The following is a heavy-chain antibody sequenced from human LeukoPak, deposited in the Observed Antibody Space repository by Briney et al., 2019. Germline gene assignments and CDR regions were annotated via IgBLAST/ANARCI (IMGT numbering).Heavy chain of an antibody. CDR2: IYYSGST. J-gene: IGHJ4*02. CDR3: ANTIQAVAQTIFDY. CDR1: GGSISSNHYY. D-gene: IGHD6-19*01. V-gene: IGHV4-39*01. Sequence: SSETQSLTCTVSGGSISSNHYYWGRLRQPPGEGLDCLGSIYYSGSTYYNPSLKSRVTISVDTSKNQFSLKLSSVTAAGTAVYYCANTIQAVAQTIFDYWGQGTLVTVSS.